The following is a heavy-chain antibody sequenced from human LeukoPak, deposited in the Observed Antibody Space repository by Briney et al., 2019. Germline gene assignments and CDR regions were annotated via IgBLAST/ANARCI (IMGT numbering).Heavy chain of an antibody. Sequence: AGSLRLSCAASGLTFSSYAMSCVSQPPGKGLEWVSAISGSGGSTYYADSVNGRFTISRDNSKNTLYLQMNSLRAEDTAVYYCAKDVRRVSGLIDYWGQGTLVTVSS. CDR3: AKDVRRVSGLIDY. CDR1: GLTFSSYA. J-gene: IGHJ4*02. D-gene: IGHD3-10*01. V-gene: IGHV3-23*01. CDR2: ISGSGGST.